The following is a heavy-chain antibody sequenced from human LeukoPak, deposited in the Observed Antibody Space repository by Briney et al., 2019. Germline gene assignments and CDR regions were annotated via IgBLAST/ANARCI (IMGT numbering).Heavy chain of an antibody. D-gene: IGHD1-14*01. V-gene: IGHV3-23*01. Sequence: GGSLRLSCAASGFTFSSYAMSWVRQAPGKGLEWVSAISGSGGSTYYADSVKGRFTISRDNSKNTLYLQMNSLRAEDTAVYYCARNPIGGTWSGVGLGCYFDQLGPGTLGPVSP. J-gene: IGHJ4*02. CDR1: GFTFSSYA. CDR2: ISGSGGST. CDR3: ARNPIGGTWSGVGLGCYFDQ.